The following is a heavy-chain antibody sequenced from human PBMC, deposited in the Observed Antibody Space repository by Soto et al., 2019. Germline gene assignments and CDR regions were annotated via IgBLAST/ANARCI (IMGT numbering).Heavy chain of an antibody. D-gene: IGHD2-2*01. Sequence: ASVKVSCKASGYTFTSYGISWVRQAPGQGLEWMGWISAYNGNTNYAQKLQGRVTMTTDKSTSTAYMELSSLRSEDTAVYYCAREVSTPYYYYGMDVWGQGTTVTVSS. J-gene: IGHJ6*02. CDR2: ISAYNGNT. CDR3: AREVSTPYYYYGMDV. CDR1: GYTFTSYG. V-gene: IGHV1-18*01.